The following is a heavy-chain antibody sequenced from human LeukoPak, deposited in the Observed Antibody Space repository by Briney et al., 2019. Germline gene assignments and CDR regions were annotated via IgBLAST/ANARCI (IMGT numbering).Heavy chain of an antibody. J-gene: IGHJ5*02. V-gene: IGHV1-69*13. Sequence: ASVKVSCKASGYTFTSYYMHWVRQAPGQGLEWMGGIIPIFGTANYAQKFQGRVTITADESTSTAYMELSSLRSEDTAVYYCARDVRPCGSCSNWFDPWGQGTLVTVSS. D-gene: IGHD2-15*01. CDR2: IIPIFGTA. CDR3: ARDVRPCGSCSNWFDP. CDR1: GYTFTSYY.